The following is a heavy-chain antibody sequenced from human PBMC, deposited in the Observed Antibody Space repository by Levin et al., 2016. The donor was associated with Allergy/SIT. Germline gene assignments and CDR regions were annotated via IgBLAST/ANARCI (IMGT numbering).Heavy chain of an antibody. CDR2: MSISGGGT. CDR1: GFNFNKFA. J-gene: IGHJ5*02. V-gene: IGHV3-23*01. D-gene: IGHD1-26*01. CDR3: ARFPGWDQLDL. Sequence: GGSLRLSCVASGFNFNKFAMSWVRQAPGKGLEWVSSMSISGGGTYSADSVEGRFTISRDNSKSTLYLQMNSLRVEDTAIYYCARFPGWDQLDLWGLGTLVTVSS.